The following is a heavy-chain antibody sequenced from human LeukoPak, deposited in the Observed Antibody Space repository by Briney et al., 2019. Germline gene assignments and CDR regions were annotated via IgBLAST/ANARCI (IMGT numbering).Heavy chain of an antibody. CDR3: AKNVGGCSGGSCYSGFDY. D-gene: IGHD2-15*01. J-gene: IGHJ4*02. V-gene: IGHV3-23*01. CDR2: VNTGGGYT. Sequence: GGSLRLSCAVSGVTFSKYVMSWVRQAPGKGLEWVSGVNTGGGYTYYADSVKGRFTISRDNSRNTLYLQMNSLRAEDAALYYCAKNVGGCSGGSCYSGFDYWGQGTPVTVSS. CDR1: GVTFSKYV.